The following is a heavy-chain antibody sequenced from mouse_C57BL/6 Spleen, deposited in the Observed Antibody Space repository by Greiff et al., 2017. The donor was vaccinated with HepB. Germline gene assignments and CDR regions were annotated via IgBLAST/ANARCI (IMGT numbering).Heavy chain of an antibody. CDR1: GFTFSSYA. CDR2: ISDGGSYT. CDR3: ARDLYCFDY. Sequence: DVKLVESGGGLVKPGGSLKLSCAASGFTFSSYAMSWVRQTPEKRLEWVATISDGGSYTYYPDNVKGRFTISRDNAKNNLYLQMSHLKSEDTAMYYCARDLYCFDYWGKGTTLTVSS. J-gene: IGHJ2*01. V-gene: IGHV5-4*01. D-gene: IGHD6-2*01.